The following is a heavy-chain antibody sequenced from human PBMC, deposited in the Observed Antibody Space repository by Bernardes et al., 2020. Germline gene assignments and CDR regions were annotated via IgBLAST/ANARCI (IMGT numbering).Heavy chain of an antibody. CDR2: IKQDGSEK. CDR3: ASLGGDPYLGYWSGGSCGGGY. CDR1: GFTFSSYW. V-gene: IGHV3-7*01. D-gene: IGHD2-15*01. J-gene: IGHJ4*02. Sequence: GGSLRLSCAASGFTFSSYWMSWVRQAPGKGLEWVANIKQDGSEKYYVDSVKGRFTISRDNAKNSLYLQMNSLRAEDTAVYYCASLGGDPYLGYWSGGSCGGGYWGQGTLVTVSA.